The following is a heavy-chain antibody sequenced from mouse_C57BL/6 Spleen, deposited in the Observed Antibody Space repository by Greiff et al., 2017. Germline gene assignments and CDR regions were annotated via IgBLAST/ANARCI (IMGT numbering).Heavy chain of an antibody. CDR2: ISYDGSN. D-gene: IGHD2-10*02. J-gene: IGHJ3*01. CDR3: ARAPGYGNYVY. CDR1: GYSITSGYY. Sequence: VQLKESGPGLVKPSQSLSLTCPVTGYSITSGYYWNWIRQFPGNKLEWMGYISYDGSNNYNPSLKNRLTITRDTSKNQFFLKLKSVTTEDTATYYCARAPGYGNYVYWGQGTLVTVSA. V-gene: IGHV3-6*01.